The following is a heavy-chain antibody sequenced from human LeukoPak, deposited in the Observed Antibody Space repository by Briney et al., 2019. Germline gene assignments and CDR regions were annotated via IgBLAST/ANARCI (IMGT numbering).Heavy chain of an antibody. V-gene: IGHV4-59*01. Sequence: SETLSLTCAVFGGSFSDYYWSWIRQPPGKGLEWIGYIYYSGSTNYNPSLKSRVTISVDTSKNQFSLKLSSVTAADTAVYYCARSIIPYYFDYWGQGTLVTVSS. CDR3: ARSIIPYYFDY. J-gene: IGHJ4*02. CDR1: GGSFSDYY. CDR2: IYYSGST.